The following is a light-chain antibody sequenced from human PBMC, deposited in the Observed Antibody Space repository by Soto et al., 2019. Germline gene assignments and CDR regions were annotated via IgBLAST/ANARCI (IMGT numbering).Light chain of an antibody. CDR2: LNSDGSH. Sequence: QLALTQSPSASASLGASVKLTCTLSSGHSSYAIAWHQQQPEKGPRYLMKLNSDGSHNKGDGIPDRFSGSSSGAERYLTISSLQSEDEADYYCQTWGTGIVVFGGGTKLTVL. CDR3: QTWGTGIVV. CDR1: SGHSSYA. V-gene: IGLV4-69*01. J-gene: IGLJ2*01.